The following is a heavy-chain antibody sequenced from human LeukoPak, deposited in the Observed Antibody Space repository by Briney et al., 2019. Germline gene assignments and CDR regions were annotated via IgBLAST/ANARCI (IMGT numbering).Heavy chain of an antibody. J-gene: IGHJ6*03. CDR2: IYTSGST. CDR3: ARDMVRGALYYYYYMDV. V-gene: IGHV4-61*02. D-gene: IGHD3-10*01. Sequence: PSQTLSLTCTVSGGSISSGSYYWSWIRQPAGKGLGWIGRIYTSGSTNYNPSLKSRVTISVDTSKNQFSLKLSSVTAADTAVYYCARDMVRGALYYYYYMDVWGKGTTVTVSS. CDR1: GGSISSGSYY.